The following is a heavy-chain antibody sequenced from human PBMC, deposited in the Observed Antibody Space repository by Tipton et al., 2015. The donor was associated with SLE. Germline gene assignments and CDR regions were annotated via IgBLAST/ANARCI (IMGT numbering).Heavy chain of an antibody. CDR2: IYHSGST. Sequence: TLSLTCTVSGYSISSGFYWGWIRQPPGKGLEWIATIYHSGSTYYNPSLNSRVTISVDTSKNQFSLKLRSVTAADTAVYYCARDRPLDYWGQGTLVPVSS. CDR1: GYSISSGFY. V-gene: IGHV4-38-2*02. J-gene: IGHJ4*02. CDR3: ARDRPLDY.